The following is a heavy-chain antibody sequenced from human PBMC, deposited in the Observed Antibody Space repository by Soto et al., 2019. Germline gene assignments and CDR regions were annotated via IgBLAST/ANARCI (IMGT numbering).Heavy chain of an antibody. CDR1: GFTFSDYY. J-gene: IGHJ6*02. CDR2: ISSSSSYT. V-gene: IGHV3-11*06. CDR3: ARDAHETYYDFWSGYYPWSYYGMDV. D-gene: IGHD3-3*01. Sequence: GGSLRLSCAASGFTFSDYYMSWIRQAPGKGLEWVSYISSSSSYTNYADSVKGRFTISRDNAKNSLYLQMNSLRAEDTAVYYCARDAHETYYDFWSGYYPWSYYGMDVWGQGTTVTVSS.